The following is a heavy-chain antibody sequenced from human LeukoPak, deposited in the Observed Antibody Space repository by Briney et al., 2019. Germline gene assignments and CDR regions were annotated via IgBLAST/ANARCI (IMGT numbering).Heavy chain of an antibody. CDR1: GFTFSSHG. CDR2: IWYDGSNK. Sequence: GGSLRLSCAASGFTFSSHGMHWVRQAPGKGLEWVAFIWYDGSNKYYADSVKGRFTISRDNSKNTLYLQMNSLRAEDTAVYYCARGDRAFDIWGQGTMVTVSS. J-gene: IGHJ3*02. CDR3: ARGDRAFDI. D-gene: IGHD3-16*01. V-gene: IGHV3-30*02.